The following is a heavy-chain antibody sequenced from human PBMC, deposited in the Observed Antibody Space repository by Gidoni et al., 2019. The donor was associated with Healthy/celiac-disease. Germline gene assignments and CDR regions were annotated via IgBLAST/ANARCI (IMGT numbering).Heavy chain of an antibody. CDR3: AKVPYSGYDVDY. CDR2: ISYDGSNK. V-gene: IGHV3-30*18. D-gene: IGHD5-12*01. Sequence: QVQLVESGGGVVQPGRSLRVSWAARGCTFSSYGMHWVRPAPGKGLEGVAVISYDGSNKSYADSVKVRFTISSDNSKNTLYLQMNSLSAEDTAVYYCAKVPYSGYDVDYWGQGTLVTVSS. CDR1: GCTFSSYG. J-gene: IGHJ4*02.